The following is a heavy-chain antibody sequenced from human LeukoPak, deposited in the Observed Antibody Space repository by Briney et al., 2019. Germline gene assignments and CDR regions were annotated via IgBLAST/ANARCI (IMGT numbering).Heavy chain of an antibody. D-gene: IGHD3-16*02. J-gene: IGHJ4*02. V-gene: IGHV3-23*01. CDR1: GITLSNYG. Sequence: GGSLRLSCGVSGITLSNYGMTWVRQAPGKGLESVAGLSGSAGGPNYADSVKGRFTISRDNSKNTLFLQMDRLRAEGTAVYFCAKRGVVVRVFLVGFHKEAYYFDSWGQGALVTVSS. CDR2: LSGSAGGP. CDR3: AKRGVVVRVFLVGFHKEAYYFDS.